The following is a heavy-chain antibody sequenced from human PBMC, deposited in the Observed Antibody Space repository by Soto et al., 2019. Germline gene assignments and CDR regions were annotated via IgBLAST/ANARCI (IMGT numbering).Heavy chain of an antibody. Sequence: SVKVSCKASGYTFSSYAISWVRQAPGQGLEWMGGIIPVFGTANYAQKFQGRVTITADESTSTAYMELSSLRSEDTAVYYCASGWFGELTEAPYYYYYGMDVWGQGTTVTVSS. CDR1: GYTFSSYA. CDR2: IIPVFGTA. D-gene: IGHD3-10*01. CDR3: ASGWFGELTEAPYYYYYGMDV. V-gene: IGHV1-69*13. J-gene: IGHJ6*02.